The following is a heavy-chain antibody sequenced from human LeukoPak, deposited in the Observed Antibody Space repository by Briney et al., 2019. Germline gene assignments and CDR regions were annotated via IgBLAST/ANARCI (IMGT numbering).Heavy chain of an antibody. CDR1: GFTVSSNY. Sequence: PGGSLRLSCAASGFTVSSNYMSWVRQAPGKGLEWVSVIYSGGSTYYADSVKGRFTISRDNSKNTLYLQMNSLRAEDTAVYYCARDPSFPGSGTEPSYYMDVWGKGTTVTISS. V-gene: IGHV3-53*01. D-gene: IGHD3-10*01. J-gene: IGHJ6*03. CDR2: IYSGGST. CDR3: ARDPSFPGSGTEPSYYMDV.